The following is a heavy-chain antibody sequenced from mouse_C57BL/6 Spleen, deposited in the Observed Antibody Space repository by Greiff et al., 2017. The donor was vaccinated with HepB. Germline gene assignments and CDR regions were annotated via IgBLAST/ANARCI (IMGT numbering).Heavy chain of an antibody. CDR3: AREPSDGYYGYFDV. V-gene: IGHV1-54*01. J-gene: IGHJ1*03. Sequence: QVQLQQSGAELVRPGTSVKVSCKASGYAFTNYLIEWVKQRPGQGLEWIGVINPGSGGTNYNEKFKGKATLTADKSSSTAYMQLSSLTSEDSAVYFCAREPSDGYYGYFDVWGTGTTVTVSS. CDR1: GYAFTNYL. D-gene: IGHD2-3*01. CDR2: INPGSGGT.